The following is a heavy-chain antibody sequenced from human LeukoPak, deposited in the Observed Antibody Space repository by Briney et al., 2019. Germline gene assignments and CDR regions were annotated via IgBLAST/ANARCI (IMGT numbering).Heavy chain of an antibody. CDR2: INPNSGGT. V-gene: IGHV1-2*06. J-gene: IGHJ6*03. CDR1: GYTFTGYY. CDR3: ARDHEGAGYSYGNSYYYYYMDV. D-gene: IGHD5-18*01. Sequence: ASVKVSCKASGYTFTGYYMHWVRLAPGQGLEWMGRINPNSGGTNYAQKFQGRVTMTRDTSISTAYMELSRLRSDDTAVYYCARDHEGAGYSYGNSYYYYYMDVWGKGTTVTVSS.